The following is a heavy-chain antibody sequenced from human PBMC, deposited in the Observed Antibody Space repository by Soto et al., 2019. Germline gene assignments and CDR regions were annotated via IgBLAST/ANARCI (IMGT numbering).Heavy chain of an antibody. J-gene: IGHJ6*02. V-gene: IGHV1-18*01. CDR1: GYTFRRYG. CDR3: AKNEQPPDYYYGFDY. Sequence: QGQLVQSGGEVEKPGASVKVSCKASGYTFRRYGISWVRQDPGQGVEWIGWFSGYNGDTKFAQKFKGRVTMTIETSTTTAYMERSGLTSDDSAKKYCAKNEQPPDYYYGFDYWSQGTTVTDS. CDR2: FSGYNGDT.